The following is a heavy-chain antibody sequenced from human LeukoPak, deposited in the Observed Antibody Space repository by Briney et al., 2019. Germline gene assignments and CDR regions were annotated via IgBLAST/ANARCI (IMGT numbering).Heavy chain of an antibody. Sequence: SETLSLTCTVSGYSISSGYYWGWIGPPPGKGLEWIATIYHSGSTYYNPSLKSRVTISLDTSKNQFSLKLSSVTAADTAVYYCAGEGVYSSGYFPFDYWGQGTLVTVSS. CDR3: AGEGVYSSGYFPFDY. D-gene: IGHD6-19*01. V-gene: IGHV4-38-2*02. J-gene: IGHJ4*02. CDR1: GYSISSGYY. CDR2: IYHSGST.